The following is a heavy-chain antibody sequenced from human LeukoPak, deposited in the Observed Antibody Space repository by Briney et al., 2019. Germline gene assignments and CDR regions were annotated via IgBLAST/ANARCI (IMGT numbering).Heavy chain of an antibody. CDR3: AELGNFDY. CDR2: ISGSGGSA. V-gene: IGHV3-23*01. J-gene: IGHJ4*02. Sequence: SYAXNGVRPAPGKGLGWVSAISGSGGSAYYADSVKGRFTISRDNSKNTLYLQMNSLRVEDAAVYYCAELGNFDYWGQGALVTVSS. CDR1: SYA. D-gene: IGHD1-26*01.